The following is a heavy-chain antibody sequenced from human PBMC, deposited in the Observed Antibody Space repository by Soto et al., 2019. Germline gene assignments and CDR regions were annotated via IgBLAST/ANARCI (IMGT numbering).Heavy chain of an antibody. CDR2: IYPGDSDT. CDR3: ARTSAAGKNYYAMDV. Sequence: PGESLKISCKGSGYSFTSFWIGWVRQMPGKGLEWMGIIYPGDSDTRYSPSFQGQVTISADKSISTAYLQWSSLKASDTAMYYCARTSAAGKNYYAMDVWGQGTSVTLSS. J-gene: IGHJ6*02. D-gene: IGHD6-13*01. V-gene: IGHV5-51*01. CDR1: GYSFTSFW.